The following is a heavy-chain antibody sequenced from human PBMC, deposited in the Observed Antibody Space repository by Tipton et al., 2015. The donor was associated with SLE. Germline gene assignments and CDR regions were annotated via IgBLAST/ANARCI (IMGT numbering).Heavy chain of an antibody. Sequence: TLSLTCTVSGGSISSYYWSWIRQPPGKGLEWIGYIYYSGSTNYNPSLKSRVTISVDTSKNQFSLKLSSVTAADTAVYYCASFSAVAGTAYWGQGTLVTVSS. V-gene: IGHV4-59*01. CDR3: ASFSAVAGTAY. J-gene: IGHJ4*02. D-gene: IGHD6-19*01. CDR2: IYYSGST. CDR1: GGSISSYY.